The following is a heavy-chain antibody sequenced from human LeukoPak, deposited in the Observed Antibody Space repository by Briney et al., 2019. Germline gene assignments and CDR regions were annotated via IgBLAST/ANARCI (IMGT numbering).Heavy chain of an antibody. CDR1: GFSLSSYS. D-gene: IGHD4-23*01. Sequence: GGSLRLSCAASGFSLSSYSMDWCRQAPGKGLEWVSSISSSSSYIYYADSVKGRFTISRDNAKNSLYLQMNSLRAEDTAVYYCARADYPIYGGKAFDYWGQGTLVTVSS. CDR2: ISSSSSYI. CDR3: ARADYPIYGGKAFDY. V-gene: IGHV3-21*01. J-gene: IGHJ4*02.